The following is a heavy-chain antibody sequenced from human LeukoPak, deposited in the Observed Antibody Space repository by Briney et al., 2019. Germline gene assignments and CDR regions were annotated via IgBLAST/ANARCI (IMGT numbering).Heavy chain of an antibody. CDR3: ASGRDIEVAGPGGYFDH. CDR2: ISPGGDDI. CDR1: GFTFNDYH. V-gene: IGHV3-11*01. J-gene: IGHJ4*02. Sequence: PGGSLRLSCAASGFTFNDYHMNWIRQAPGKGLEWIAYISPGGDDIYFADSVRGRLTLSRDNAKNPLYLQMSSLTAEDTAVYYCASGRDIEVAGPGGYFDHWGQGNLVTVSS. D-gene: IGHD6-19*01.